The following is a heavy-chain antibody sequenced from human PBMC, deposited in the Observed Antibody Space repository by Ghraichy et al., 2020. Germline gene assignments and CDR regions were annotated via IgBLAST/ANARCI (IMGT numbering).Heavy chain of an antibody. V-gene: IGHV3-21*01. CDR1: GFTFSSYD. CDR2: ISTSRSNI. Sequence: GGSLRLSCAVSGFTFSSYDMNWVRQAPGKGLEWVSYISTSRSNIFYADSVEGRFTISRDNDKNSLFLQMNSLRAEDTAVYYCARDPGYCSGGSCFGYAFDILRQAAMVTDPS. CDR3: ARDPGYCSGGSCFGYAFDI. J-gene: IGHJ3*02. D-gene: IGHD2-15*01.